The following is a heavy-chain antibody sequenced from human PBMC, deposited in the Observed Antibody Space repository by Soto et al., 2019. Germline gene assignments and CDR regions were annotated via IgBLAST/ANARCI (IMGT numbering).Heavy chain of an antibody. CDR2: ISGSGNKT. J-gene: IGHJ4*02. V-gene: IGHV3-23*01. Sequence: EVQLLESGGGLVQPGGSLRLSCGVSGFIFSTYAMSWVRQAPGKGLEWVSAISGSGNKTFYADSVKGRFTISRDNSKNTLHLHMSSLRVEDTAVYYCVRGVRLHFDLWGQGTLVTVSS. CDR1: GFIFSTYA. CDR3: VRGVRLHFDL.